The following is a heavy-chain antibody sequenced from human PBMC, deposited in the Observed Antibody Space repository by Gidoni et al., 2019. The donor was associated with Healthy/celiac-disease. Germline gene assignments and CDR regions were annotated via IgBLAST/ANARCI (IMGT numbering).Heavy chain of an antibody. CDR2: IYYSGST. V-gene: IGHV4-59*01. CDR1: GGSISSYY. Sequence: QVQLQEPGPGLVTPSETLSLTCTVPGGSISSYYWRWIRKPPGKGLEWIGYIYYSGSTNYNPSLKSRVTISVDTSKNQFSLKLSSVTAADTAVYYCARDKGGDSGYDLFDYWGQGTLVTVSS. D-gene: IGHD5-12*01. J-gene: IGHJ4*02. CDR3: ARDKGGDSGYDLFDY.